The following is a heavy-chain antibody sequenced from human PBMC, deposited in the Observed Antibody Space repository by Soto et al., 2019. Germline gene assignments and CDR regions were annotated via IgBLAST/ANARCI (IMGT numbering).Heavy chain of an antibody. CDR1: GGSISSFY. CDR3: ARWTSCGGDCYWLDY. V-gene: IGHV4-59*08. CDR2: IFYTGNT. D-gene: IGHD2-21*02. Sequence: LSLTCIVSGGSISSFYWGWIRQPPEKGLEWIGNIFYTGNTGYNPSLRSRVTISLDTPRNQFFLKVNSVAAADTAVYYCARWTSCGGDCYWLDYWGPGTLVTVSS. J-gene: IGHJ4*02.